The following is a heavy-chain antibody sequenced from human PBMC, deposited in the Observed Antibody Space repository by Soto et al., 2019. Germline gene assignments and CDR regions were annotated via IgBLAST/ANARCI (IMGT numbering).Heavy chain of an antibody. J-gene: IGHJ5*02. CDR1: SGPFGGYY. D-gene: IGHD3-10*01. CDR2: INRSGTT. CDR3: ARGRSYYGSGSNNWFDP. Sequence: SETLSLTCAVYSGPFGGYYWSWIRQSPGKGLEWIGEINRSGTTNYNPSLESRVTISVDTSKNQFSLKLSSVTAADSAVYYCARGRSYYGSGSNNWFDPWGQGTLVTVSS. V-gene: IGHV4-34*01.